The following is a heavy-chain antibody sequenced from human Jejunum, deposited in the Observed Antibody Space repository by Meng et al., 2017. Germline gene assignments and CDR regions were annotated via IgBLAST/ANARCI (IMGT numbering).Heavy chain of an antibody. CDR2: IYYGGTT. V-gene: IGHV4-61*01. D-gene: IGHD5-18*01. Sequence: GQRQGAGPGLVRPSETLSLTCTVSGGSVSSGSYYWSWIRQPPGKGLEWIGYIYYGGTTNYNPSPKSRVTISADTSKNQFSLKLSSVTAADTAVYYCARGSRGYSYGWGQGTLVTVSS. CDR3: ARGSRGYSYG. CDR1: GGSVSSGSYY. J-gene: IGHJ4*02.